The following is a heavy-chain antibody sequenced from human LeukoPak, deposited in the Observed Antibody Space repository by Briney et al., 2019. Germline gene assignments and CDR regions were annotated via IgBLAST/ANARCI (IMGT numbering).Heavy chain of an antibody. Sequence: GGSLRLSCAASGFTFSSYSMNWVRQAPGKGLESVSSITSSSYIYYADSVKGRFTISRDNAKNSLYLQMNSLRAEDTAVYYCARDLVLYGDYWGQGTLVTVSS. CDR3: ARDLVLYGDY. CDR2: ITSSSYI. D-gene: IGHD4-17*01. J-gene: IGHJ4*02. CDR1: GFTFSSYS. V-gene: IGHV3-21*01.